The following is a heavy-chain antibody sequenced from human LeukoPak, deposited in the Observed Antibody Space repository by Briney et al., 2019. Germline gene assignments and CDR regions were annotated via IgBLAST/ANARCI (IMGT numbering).Heavy chain of an antibody. D-gene: IGHD6-13*01. CDR2: INHSGST. CDR1: GGSFSDYY. Sequence: SETLSLTCAVNGGSFSDYYWSWIRQPPGKGLEWIGEINHSGSTNYNLSLKSRVTISVDTSKNQFSLKLSSVTAADTAVYYCAREGYSSSWYYFDYWGQGTLVTVSS. V-gene: IGHV4-34*01. J-gene: IGHJ4*02. CDR3: AREGYSSSWYYFDY.